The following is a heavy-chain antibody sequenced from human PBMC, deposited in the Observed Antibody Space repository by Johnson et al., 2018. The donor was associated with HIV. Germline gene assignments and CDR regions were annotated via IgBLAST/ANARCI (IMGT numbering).Heavy chain of an antibody. CDR3: AKDRGAPYCSSTSCYSTGAFDI. Sequence: VQLVESGGGLVQPGGSLRLSCAASGFTFSSYAMSWVRQAPGQGLEWVSAISGSGGSTYYADSVTGRFTISRDNSKNTLYLQMNSLRAEDTAVYSCAKDRGAPYCSSTSCYSTGAFDIWGQGTMVTVSS. D-gene: IGHD2-2*01. J-gene: IGHJ3*02. CDR1: GFTFSSYA. CDR2: ISGSGGST. V-gene: IGHV3-23*04.